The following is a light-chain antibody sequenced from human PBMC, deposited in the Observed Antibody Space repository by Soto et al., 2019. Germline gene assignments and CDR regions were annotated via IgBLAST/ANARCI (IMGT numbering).Light chain of an antibody. CDR1: QSLTGGY. CDR2: DAS. V-gene: IGKV3-15*01. Sequence: TQSPGTLSLSPGETATLSCRASQSLTGGYLAWYQQTPGQAPRVVIYDASTRATVIPARFSGSGSGTEFTLTISSLQSEDFAVYYCQQYDTWPLTFGGGAKVDIK. J-gene: IGKJ4*01. CDR3: QQYDTWPLT.